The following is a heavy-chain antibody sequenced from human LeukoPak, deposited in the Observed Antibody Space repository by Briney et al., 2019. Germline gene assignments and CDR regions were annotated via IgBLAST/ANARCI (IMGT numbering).Heavy chain of an antibody. D-gene: IGHD3-16*02. Sequence: ASVKVSCKASGGTFSSYAICWVRQAPGQGLEWMGWISAYNGNTNYAQKLQGRVTMTTDTSTSTAYMELRSLRSDDTAVYYCAKSRYDYVWGSYRANYYYMDVWGKGTTVTISS. CDR1: GGTFSSYA. J-gene: IGHJ6*03. V-gene: IGHV1-18*01. CDR3: AKSRYDYVWGSYRANYYYMDV. CDR2: ISAYNGNT.